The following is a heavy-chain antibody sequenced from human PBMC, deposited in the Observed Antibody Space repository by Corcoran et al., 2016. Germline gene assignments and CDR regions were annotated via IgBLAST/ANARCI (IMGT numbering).Heavy chain of an antibody. CDR2: TYYRSSWYA. J-gene: IGHJ6*02. CDR1: GDSVSSNSAD. CDR3: SRRRSPYVMDV. D-gene: IGHD3-16*01. Sequence: QVQLQESGPGLVKPSQTLSLTCAISGDSVSSNSADWNWLRRSPSRGLEWLGRTYYRSSWYADYAASVRSRITINPDTSKNQFSLQLNSVAPDDTAVYYCSRRRSPYVMDVWGQGTTVTVSS. V-gene: IGHV6-1*01.